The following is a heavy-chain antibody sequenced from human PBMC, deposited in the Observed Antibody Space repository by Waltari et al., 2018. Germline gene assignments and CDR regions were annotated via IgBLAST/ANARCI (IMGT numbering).Heavy chain of an antibody. Sequence: QLQLQESGPGLVKPSENMSLTCNASGGAISTNYNVGRIRQPPGKGLEWMGNMQYRGSTFYNPSLESRVTISLDTWKNQFSLRLSSVGAADTAVYFCGRIAFGDEGGYFQYWGQGTLVTVSS. V-gene: IGHV4-39*01. CDR2: MQYRGST. CDR3: GRIAFGDEGGYFQY. D-gene: IGHD4-17*01. CDR1: GGAISTNYN. J-gene: IGHJ1*01.